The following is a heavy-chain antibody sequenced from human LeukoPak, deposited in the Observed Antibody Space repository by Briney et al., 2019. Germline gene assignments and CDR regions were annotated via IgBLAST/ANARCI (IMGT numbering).Heavy chain of an antibody. D-gene: IGHD6-19*01. CDR2: INTNTGNP. V-gene: IGHV7-4-1*02. CDR1: GYTFTSYD. Sequence: ASVKVSCKASGYTFTSYDINWVRQATGQGLEWMGWINTNTGNPTYAQGFTGRFVFSLDTSVSTAYLQISSLKAEDTAVYYCARGGRLYSSGWYGKGDIRRNWVGYWGQGTLVTVSS. J-gene: IGHJ4*02. CDR3: ARGGRLYSSGWYGKGDIRRNWVGY.